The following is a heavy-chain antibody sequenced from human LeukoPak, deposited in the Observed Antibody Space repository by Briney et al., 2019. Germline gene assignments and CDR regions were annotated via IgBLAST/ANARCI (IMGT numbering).Heavy chain of an antibody. V-gene: IGHV2-5*01. CDR3: AYTLSTYYYDSSGYYFDY. J-gene: IGHJ4*02. Sequence: SGPTLVNPTQTLTLTCTFSGFSLSTSGVGVGWIRQPPGKALEWLALIYWNDDKRYSRSLKSRLTITKDTSKNQVVLTMTNMDPVDTATYYCAYTLSTYYYDSSGYYFDYWGQGTLVTVSS. CDR1: GFSLSTSGVG. CDR2: IYWNDDK. D-gene: IGHD3-22*01.